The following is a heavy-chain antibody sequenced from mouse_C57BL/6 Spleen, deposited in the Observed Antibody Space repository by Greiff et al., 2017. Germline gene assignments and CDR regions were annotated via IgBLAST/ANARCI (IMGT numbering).Heavy chain of an antibody. CDR1: GYTFTSYW. D-gene: IGHD2-14*01. Sequence: QVQLQQPGAELVKPGASVKMSCKASGYTFTSYWITWVKQRPGQGLEWIGDIYPGSGSTNYNEKFKGKATLTVDTSSSTAYMQLSSLTSEDSAVYDCARRVRGGYYFDYWGQGTTLTVSS. V-gene: IGHV1-55*01. CDR2: IYPGSGST. CDR3: ARRVRGGYYFDY. J-gene: IGHJ2*01.